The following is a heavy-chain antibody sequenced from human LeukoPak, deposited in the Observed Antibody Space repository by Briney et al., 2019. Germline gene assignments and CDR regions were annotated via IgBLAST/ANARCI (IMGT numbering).Heavy chain of an antibody. Sequence: GGSLRLSCVASGFTSSHYAIHWVRQAPGKGLEWVTIASDDGNKKYYADSVKGRFTVSRDISKNTVYLQINSLRAEDTALYYCARNNYDRSGFYYDYWGRGTLVTVSS. D-gene: IGHD3-22*01. CDR3: ARNNYDRSGFYYDY. J-gene: IGHJ4*02. V-gene: IGHV3-30*03. CDR1: GFTSSHYA. CDR2: ASDDGNKK.